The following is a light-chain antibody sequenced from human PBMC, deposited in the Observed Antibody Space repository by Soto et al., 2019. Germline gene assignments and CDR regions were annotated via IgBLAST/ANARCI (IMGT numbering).Light chain of an antibody. CDR3: QQYGNSRT. Sequence: EIALTQSPGTLSLSPGERATLSXRASQSLSSSYLAWYQQKPGQAPRLLIYGASSRATGIPDRFSGSGSGTDFTLTISRLEPADFAVYYCQQYGNSRTFGQGTKV. CDR2: GAS. CDR1: QSLSSSY. J-gene: IGKJ1*01. V-gene: IGKV3-20*01.